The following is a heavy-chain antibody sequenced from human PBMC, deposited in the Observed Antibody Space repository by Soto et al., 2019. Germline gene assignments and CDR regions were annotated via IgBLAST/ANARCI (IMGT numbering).Heavy chain of an antibody. D-gene: IGHD5-18*01. CDR2: ISGSGGST. CDR1: GFTFSSYA. Sequence: EVQLLESGGGLVQPGGSLRLSCAASGFTFSSYAMSWVRQAPGKGLEWVSGISGSGGSTNYADSVKGRFTISRDNSKNTLYLQMNSLRAEDTAVYYCAKESGYNYGYDYFVNWGQGTLVTVSS. J-gene: IGHJ4*02. CDR3: AKESGYNYGYDYFVN. V-gene: IGHV3-23*01.